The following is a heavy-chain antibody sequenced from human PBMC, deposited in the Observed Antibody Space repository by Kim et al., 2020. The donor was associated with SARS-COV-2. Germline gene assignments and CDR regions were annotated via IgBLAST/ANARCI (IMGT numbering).Heavy chain of an antibody. CDR1: GFTFSDYY. D-gene: IGHD4-17*01. CDR2: ISSSSSYT. CDR3: ARVGGGLRPYNWFDP. J-gene: IGHJ5*02. V-gene: IGHV3-11*05. Sequence: GGSLRLSCAASGFTFSDYYMSWIRQAPGKGLEWVSYISSSSSYTNYADSVKGRFTISRDNAKNSLYLQMNSLRAEDTAVYYCARVGGGLRPYNWFDPWGQGTLVTVSS.